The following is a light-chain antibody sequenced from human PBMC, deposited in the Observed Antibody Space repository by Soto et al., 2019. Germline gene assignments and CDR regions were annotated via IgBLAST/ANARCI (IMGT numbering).Light chain of an antibody. CDR3: QPSSNIPYT. J-gene: IGKJ2*01. Sequence: DIQMTQSPSSLSASVGDRVTITCRAIQIISSYLNWYQQNPGKAPKLLIYAASSLQSGVPSRFSGSGSGTDFTLTISSLQPEDFATYYCQPSSNIPYTFGQGTKLEIK. CDR2: AAS. V-gene: IGKV1-39*01. CDR1: QIISSY.